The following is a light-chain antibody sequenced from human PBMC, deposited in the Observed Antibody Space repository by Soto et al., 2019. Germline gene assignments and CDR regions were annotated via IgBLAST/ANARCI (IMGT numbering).Light chain of an antibody. CDR3: MQGTHWLLT. J-gene: IGKJ4*01. Sequence: DVVMTQSPLSLPVTLGQPASISCRSSQSLVYSDGNTYLNWLQQRPGQSPRRLIYKVSNRDSGVPDRFSGSGSGTDFTLKISRVEAEDVGVYYCMQGTHWLLTFGGGTKVEIK. V-gene: IGKV2-30*01. CDR1: QSLVYSDGNTY. CDR2: KVS.